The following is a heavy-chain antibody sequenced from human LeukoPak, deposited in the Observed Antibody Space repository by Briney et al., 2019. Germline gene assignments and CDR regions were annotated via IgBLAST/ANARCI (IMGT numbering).Heavy chain of an antibody. CDR2: IDAGHTT. D-gene: IGHD2-21*01. CDR1: GFSFSSYV. CDR3: ARNRGGCGCNDC. V-gene: IGHV3-23*01. Sequence: GGSLRLSCVASGFSFSSYVMRWVRQAPGKGLEWVSSIDAGHTTYYAASVKGRFTISRDNSENTIYLQLSSLRADDTAVYYCARNRGGCGCNDCWGQGTLVTVSS. J-gene: IGHJ4*02.